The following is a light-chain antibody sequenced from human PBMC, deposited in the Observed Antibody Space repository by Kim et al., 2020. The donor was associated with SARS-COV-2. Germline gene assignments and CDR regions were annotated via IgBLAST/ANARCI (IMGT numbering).Light chain of an antibody. Sequence: SVTAGKHATLFCRARQSVSDSLAWYQQKPGQAPRLLICGASTRAIGIQARFRGSWSGTESTLTISSLQSEDFAVYYCQQYNNWPSFGQGTKLEI. CDR3: QQYNNWPS. V-gene: IGKV3-15*01. CDR1: QSVSDS. J-gene: IGKJ2*01. CDR2: GAS.